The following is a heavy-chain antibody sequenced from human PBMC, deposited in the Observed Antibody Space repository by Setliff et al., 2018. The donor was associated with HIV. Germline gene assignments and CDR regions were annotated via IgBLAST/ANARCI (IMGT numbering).Heavy chain of an antibody. D-gene: IGHD6-19*01. CDR1: GYTFTSYH. J-gene: IGHJ6*02. CDR3: ARDHLSAVAGPGYYGIDV. V-gene: IGHV1-46*01. Sequence: ASVKVSCKASGYTFTSYHMHWVRQAPGQGLEWMGVIKPSGGSTSYAKKFQGRVSMTRDTSTSTAYMELSRLRSDDTAVYYWARDHLSAVAGPGYYGIDVWGQGTTVTVSS. CDR2: IKPSGGST.